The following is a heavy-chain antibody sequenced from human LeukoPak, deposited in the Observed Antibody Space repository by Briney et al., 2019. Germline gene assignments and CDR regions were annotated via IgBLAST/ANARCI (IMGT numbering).Heavy chain of an antibody. D-gene: IGHD1-14*01. Sequence: LSLTCAVYGGSFSGYYWSWIRQAPGKGLEWVSYISSSGSTMYYADSVKGRFTISRDNAKNSLSLQMNSLRAEDTAVYYCARSPAGANYYLDVWGKGTTVTISS. CDR1: GGSFSGYY. CDR3: ARSPAGANYYLDV. CDR2: ISSSGSTM. V-gene: IGHV3-11*04. J-gene: IGHJ6*03.